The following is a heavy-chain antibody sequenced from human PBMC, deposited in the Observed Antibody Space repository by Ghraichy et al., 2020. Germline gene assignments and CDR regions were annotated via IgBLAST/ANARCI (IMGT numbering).Heavy chain of an antibody. D-gene: IGHD6-13*01. J-gene: IGHJ4*02. Sequence: GGSLRLSCAASGFTFSSYAMSWVRQAPGKGLEWVSAISGSGGSTYYADSVKGRFTISRDNSKNTLYLQMNSLRAEDTAVYYCAKVSGLVQQLVHHVDYWGQGTLVTVSS. CDR2: ISGSGGST. CDR3: AKVSGLVQQLVHHVDY. CDR1: GFTFSSYA. V-gene: IGHV3-23*01.